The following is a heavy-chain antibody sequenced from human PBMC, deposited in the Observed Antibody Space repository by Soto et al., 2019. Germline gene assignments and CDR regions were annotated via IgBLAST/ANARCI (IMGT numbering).Heavy chain of an antibody. CDR1: GYSFTSYG. CDR3: AREIYDRSWSSPDYLQH. Sequence: ASVKVSCKASGYSFTSYGIHWVLQAPGQGLEWMGWISTYNGNTKYAQKLQGRVTMTTDTFTSTAYMELRSLRSDDTALYYCAREIYDRSWSSPDYLQHRGQGPLVTVSS. J-gene: IGHJ1*01. V-gene: IGHV1-18*01. CDR2: ISTYNGNT. D-gene: IGHD3-22*01.